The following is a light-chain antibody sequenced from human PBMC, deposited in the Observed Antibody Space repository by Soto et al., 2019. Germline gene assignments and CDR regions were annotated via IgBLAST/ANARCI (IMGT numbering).Light chain of an antibody. CDR1: SGHSSYI. CDR2: LEGSGSY. J-gene: IGLJ3*02. V-gene: IGLV4-60*03. CDR3: ETWDSNTRV. Sequence: VLTQSSSASAYLGTSVKLTCTLSSGHSSYIIAWHQQQPGKAPRYLMKLEGSGSYNKGSGVPDRFSGSSSGADRYLTISNLQSEDEADYYCETWDSNTRVFGGGTKVTVL.